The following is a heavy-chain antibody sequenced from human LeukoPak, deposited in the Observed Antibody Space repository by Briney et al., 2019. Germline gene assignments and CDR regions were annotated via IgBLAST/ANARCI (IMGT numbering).Heavy chain of an antibody. CDR3: ARVGGLVDWFDP. V-gene: IGHV3-48*01. Sequence: GGSLRLSCATSGFTLSSYSMNWVRQAPGKGLEWVSYISSGSTTIYYADSVKGRFTISRDNAKNSLYLQMNSLRAEDTAVYYCARVGGLVDWFDPWGQGTLVTVSS. CDR1: GFTLSSYS. J-gene: IGHJ5*02. CDR2: ISSGSTTI. D-gene: IGHD6-19*01.